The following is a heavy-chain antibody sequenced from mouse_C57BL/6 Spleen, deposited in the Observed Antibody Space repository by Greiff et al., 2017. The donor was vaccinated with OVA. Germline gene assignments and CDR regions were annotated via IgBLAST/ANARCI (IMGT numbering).Heavy chain of an antibody. D-gene: IGHD1-1*01. V-gene: IGHV1-42*01. CDR3: ARDYGSSLNYFDY. J-gene: IGHJ2*01. CDR2: INPSTGGT. CDR1: GYSFTGYY. Sequence: VQLQQSGPELVKPGASVKISCKASGYSFTGYYMNWVKQSPEKSLEWIGEINPSTGGTTYNQKFKAKATLTVDKSSSTAYMQLKSLTSEDSAVYYCARDYGSSLNYFDYWGQGTTLTVSS.